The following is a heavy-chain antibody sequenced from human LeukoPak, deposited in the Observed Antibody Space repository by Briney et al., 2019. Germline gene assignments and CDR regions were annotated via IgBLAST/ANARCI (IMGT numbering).Heavy chain of an antibody. J-gene: IGHJ3*02. D-gene: IGHD5-18*01. CDR1: GGTFSSYA. CDR3: ASGYSYGYHAFDI. V-gene: IGHV1-69*06. Sequence: ASVKVSCKASGGTFSSYAISWVRQAPGQGLEWMGGIIPIFGTANYAQKFQGRVTITADKSTSTAYMELSSLRSEDTAMYYCASGYSYGYHAFDIWGQGTMVTVSS. CDR2: IIPIFGTA.